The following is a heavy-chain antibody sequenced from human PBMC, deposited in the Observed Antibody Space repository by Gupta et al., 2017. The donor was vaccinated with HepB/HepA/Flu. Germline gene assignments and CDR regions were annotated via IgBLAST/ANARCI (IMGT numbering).Heavy chain of an antibody. CDR3: ARIGYSYSYGNGFDY. J-gene: IGHJ4*02. Sequence: QVQLVESGGGVVQPGRSLRLSCAASGFACSEFSIHWVRQAPGKGLEWVAVISHDGSDKHHADSVKGRFTISRDNSNNRLYLQMNSLRVEDTAVYYCARIGYSYSYGNGFDYWGQGTLVAVSS. CDR1: GFACSEFS. V-gene: IGHV3-30-3*01. CDR2: ISHDGSDK. D-gene: IGHD5-18*01.